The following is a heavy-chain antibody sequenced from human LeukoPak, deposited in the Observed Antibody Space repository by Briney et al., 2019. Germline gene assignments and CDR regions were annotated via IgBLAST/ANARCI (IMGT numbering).Heavy chain of an antibody. V-gene: IGHV3-48*04. CDR1: GFPFSTYS. CDR3: ARGVVVIATSGNDY. D-gene: IGHD3-16*02. CDR2: ITSTSDTI. J-gene: IGHJ4*02. Sequence: PGGSLRLSCVTSGFPFSTYSMNWVRQAPGKGLEWLSYITSTSDTIYYADSVKGRFTISRDNAKNTLYLQMNSLRTEDTAVYYCARGVVVIATSGNDYWGQGTLVTVSS.